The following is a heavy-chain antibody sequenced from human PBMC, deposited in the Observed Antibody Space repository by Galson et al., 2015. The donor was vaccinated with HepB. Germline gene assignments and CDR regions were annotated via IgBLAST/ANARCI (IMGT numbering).Heavy chain of an antibody. CDR2: IYYSGST. CDR1: GGSISSGGYY. Sequence: TLSLTCTVSGGSISSGGYYWSWIRQHPGKGLEWIGYIYYSGSTYYDPSLKSRVTISVDTSKNQFSLKLSSVTAADTAVYYCARDLDYYGSGSSGMDVWGQGTTVTVSS. CDR3: ARDLDYYGSGSSGMDV. D-gene: IGHD3-10*01. V-gene: IGHV4-31*03. J-gene: IGHJ6*02.